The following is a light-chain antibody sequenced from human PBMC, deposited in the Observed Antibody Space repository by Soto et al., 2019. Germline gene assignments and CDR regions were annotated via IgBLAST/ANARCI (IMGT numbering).Light chain of an antibody. CDR1: SSDVGGYNY. V-gene: IGLV2-14*01. Sequence: QSALTQPASVSGSPGQSITISCTGTSSDVGGYNYVSWYQQHPGKAPKLMIYDVSNRPSGVSNRFSGSKSGNTASLTISGLQAEDEADYYCSSYTRSSTLHAVFGGGTKLTVL. CDR2: DVS. CDR3: SSYTRSSTLHAV. J-gene: IGLJ2*01.